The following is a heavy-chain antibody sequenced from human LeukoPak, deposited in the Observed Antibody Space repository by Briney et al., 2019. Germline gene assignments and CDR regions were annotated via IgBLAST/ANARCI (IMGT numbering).Heavy chain of an antibody. CDR1: GFTFSSYS. CDR2: ISSSSSYI. CDR3: ARGGSDSSGYYHFDY. V-gene: IGHV3-21*01. Sequence: GGSLRLSCAASGFTFSSYSMNWVRQAPGKGLEWVSSISSSSSYIYYADSVKGRFTISRDNAKNSLYLQMNSLRAEHTAVYYCARGGSDSSGYYHFDYWGQGTLVTVSS. J-gene: IGHJ4*02. D-gene: IGHD3-22*01.